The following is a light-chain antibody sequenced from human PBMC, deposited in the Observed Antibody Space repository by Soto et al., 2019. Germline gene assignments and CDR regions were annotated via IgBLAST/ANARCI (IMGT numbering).Light chain of an antibody. CDR2: GAS. V-gene: IGKV3-20*01. J-gene: IGKJ1*01. CDR3: QQYSSSPRT. Sequence: EILLTQSPGTLSLSPGGRATLSCRASQSVSNNFLAWYQQKPGQPPRLLIYGASWRATGIPDRFSGSGSGTDFTLTVSRLEPEDFAVYYCQQYSSSPRTFGQGTKVEVK. CDR1: QSVSNNF.